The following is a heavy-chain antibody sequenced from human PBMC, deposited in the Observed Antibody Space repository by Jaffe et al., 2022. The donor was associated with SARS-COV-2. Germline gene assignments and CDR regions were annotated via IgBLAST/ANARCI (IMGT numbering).Heavy chain of an antibody. Sequence: QVQLVESGGGVVQPGRSLRLSCAASGFTFSSYGMHWVRQAPGKGLEWVAVIWYDGSNKYYADSVKGRFTISRDNSKNTLYLQMNSLRAEDTAVYYCARDRGGKQLVQYYYYYYGMDVWGQGTTVTVSS. CDR2: IWYDGSNK. V-gene: IGHV3-33*01. J-gene: IGHJ6*02. CDR3: ARDRGGKQLVQYYYYYYGMDV. D-gene: IGHD6-6*01. CDR1: GFTFSSYG.